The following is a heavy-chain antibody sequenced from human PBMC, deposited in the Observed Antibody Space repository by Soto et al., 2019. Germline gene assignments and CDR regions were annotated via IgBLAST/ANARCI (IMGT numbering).Heavy chain of an antibody. CDR3: ARGGQDFWSGPFDY. Sequence: SETPSLTCTVSGGSISNYFCNWIRQPAGKGLEWIGRIDNSGSTNYNPSLKSRITMSADTSRNQFSLKLNSVTAADTAVYYCARGGQDFWSGPFDYWGQGALVT. V-gene: IGHV4-4*07. CDR1: GGSISNYF. CDR2: IDNSGST. J-gene: IGHJ4*02. D-gene: IGHD3-3*01.